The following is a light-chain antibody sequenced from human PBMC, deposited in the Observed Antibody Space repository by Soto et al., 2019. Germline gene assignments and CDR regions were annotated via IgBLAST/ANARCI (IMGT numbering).Light chain of an antibody. CDR2: TTS. Sequence: DIQMTQSPSSPSASGGDRVTITCRASQSISSYLNWYQQKPGRPPTLLIYTTSRLQSGVPTRFSGSGSGTDFTLTISNLQPEDFATYSCHQSYITPPAFGQGTKVDI. V-gene: IGKV1-39*01. CDR1: QSISSY. CDR3: HQSYITPPA. J-gene: IGKJ2*01.